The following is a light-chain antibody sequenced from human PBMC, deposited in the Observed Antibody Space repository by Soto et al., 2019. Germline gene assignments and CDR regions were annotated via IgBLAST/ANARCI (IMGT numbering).Light chain of an antibody. CDR1: SGSIASNY. CDR2: EDN. V-gene: IGLV6-57*04. CDR3: QSYDSSTLV. Sequence: LTQPHSVSESPGKTVTISCTRSSGSIASNYVQWYQQRPGSAPTTVIYEDNQRPSGVPDRFSGSIDSSSNSASLTISGLKTEDEADYYCQSYDSSTLVFGGGTKVTVL. J-gene: IGLJ2*01.